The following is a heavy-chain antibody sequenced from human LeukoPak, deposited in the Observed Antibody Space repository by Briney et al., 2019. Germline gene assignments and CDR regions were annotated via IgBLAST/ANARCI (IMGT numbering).Heavy chain of an antibody. CDR1: GFTFSSYS. Sequence: AGGSLRLSCAASGFTFSSYSMNWVRQAPGKGLEWVSSISSSSSYIYYADSVKGRFTISRDNAKNSLYLQMNSLRAEDTAVYYCARVRCGGDCRALLDAFDIWGQGTMVTVSS. V-gene: IGHV3-21*01. J-gene: IGHJ3*02. CDR2: ISSSSSYI. D-gene: IGHD2-21*01. CDR3: ARVRCGGDCRALLDAFDI.